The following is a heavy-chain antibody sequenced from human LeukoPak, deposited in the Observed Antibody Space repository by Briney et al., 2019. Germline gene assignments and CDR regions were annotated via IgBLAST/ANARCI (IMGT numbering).Heavy chain of an antibody. CDR3: AKDQGTYGPYYFDY. Sequence: GGSLRLSCAASGFTFSDYSMHWVRQAPGKGLNWVAFIRYDGNNKYYADSVNGRFTISRDNSKNTLYLQINSLRAEDTAVYYCAKDQGTYGPYYFDYWGQGTLVTVSS. CDR1: GFTFSDYS. V-gene: IGHV3-30*02. J-gene: IGHJ4*02. D-gene: IGHD3-10*01. CDR2: IRYDGNNK.